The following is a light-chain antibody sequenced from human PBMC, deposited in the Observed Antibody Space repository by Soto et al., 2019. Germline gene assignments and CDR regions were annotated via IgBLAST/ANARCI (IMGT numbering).Light chain of an antibody. Sequence: EIVLTQSPGTLSLSPGERATLSCRASQSVSSSYLAWYQQKPGQAPRLLIYGASSRATGIPDRFSGSGSGTAFILTISRLEPEDFAVYYCQQYDSSPLTFGGGTKVEIK. V-gene: IGKV3-20*01. CDR3: QQYDSSPLT. J-gene: IGKJ4*01. CDR1: QSVSSSY. CDR2: GAS.